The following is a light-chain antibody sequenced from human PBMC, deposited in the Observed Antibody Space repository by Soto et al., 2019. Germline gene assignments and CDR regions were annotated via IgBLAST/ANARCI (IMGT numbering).Light chain of an antibody. Sequence: QSVLTQPPSASGTPGQRVTISCSGSSSNIGSKYVYWYQQLPGTAPKLLIYRNNERPSGVPDRFSGSKSGTSASLAIGDLRSEDEADYYCASWHASVSGWVFGGGTKLTVL. CDR2: RNN. CDR1: SSNIGSKY. CDR3: ASWHASVSGWV. J-gene: IGLJ3*02. V-gene: IGLV1-47*01.